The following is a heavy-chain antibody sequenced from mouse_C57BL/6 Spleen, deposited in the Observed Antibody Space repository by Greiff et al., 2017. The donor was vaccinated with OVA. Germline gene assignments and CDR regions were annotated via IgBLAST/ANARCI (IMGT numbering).Heavy chain of an antibody. Sequence: QVQLQQPGTELVKPGASVKLSCKASGYTFTSYWMHWVKQRPGQGLEWIGNINPSNGGTNYNEKFKSKATLTVAKSSSTAYMQLSSLTSEDSAVYYCASGLDHNPNGSGVYAMDYWGQGTSVTVSS. V-gene: IGHV1-53*01. D-gene: IGHD3-2*02. CDR3: ASGLDHNPNGSGVYAMDY. CDR1: GYTFTSYW. J-gene: IGHJ4*01. CDR2: INPSNGGT.